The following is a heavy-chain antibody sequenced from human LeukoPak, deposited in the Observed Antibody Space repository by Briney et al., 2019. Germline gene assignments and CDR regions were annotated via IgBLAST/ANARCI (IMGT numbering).Heavy chain of an antibody. D-gene: IGHD3-10*01. CDR2: IYTSGST. CDR1: GGSISSYY. CDR3: ARVMTSGSHYYYYGMDV. V-gene: IGHV4-4*07. J-gene: IGHJ6*02. Sequence: PSETLSLTCTVSGGSISSYYWSWIRQPAGKGLEWIGRIYTSGSTNYNPSLKSRVTMSVDTSKNQFSLKLSSVTAADTAVYYCARVMTSGSHYYYYGMDVWGQGTTVTVSS.